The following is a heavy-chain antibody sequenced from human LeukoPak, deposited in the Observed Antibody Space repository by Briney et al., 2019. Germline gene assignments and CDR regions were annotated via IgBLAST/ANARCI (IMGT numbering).Heavy chain of an antibody. CDR3: ARARKSGGITMIRGVKDRGWFDP. J-gene: IGHJ5*02. CDR2: IRYDGSNK. Sequence: GESLRLSCAASGFTFSNYGMHWVRQAPGKGLEWVAFIRYDGSNKSYADSVKGRFTISRDNSKNTLYLQMNSLRAEDTAVYYCARARKSGGITMIRGVKDRGWFDPWGQGTLVTVSP. D-gene: IGHD3-10*01. CDR1: GFTFSNYG. V-gene: IGHV3-30*02.